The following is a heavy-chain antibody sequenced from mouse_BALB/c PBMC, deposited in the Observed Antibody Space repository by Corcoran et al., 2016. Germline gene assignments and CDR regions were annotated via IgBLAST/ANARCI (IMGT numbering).Heavy chain of an antibody. CDR1: GYTFTNYG. Sequence: QIQLVQSGPELKKPGETVKISCKASGYTFTNYGMNWVKQAPGKGLKWMGWINTYTGEPTYADAFKGRFAFSLETSASTAYLQINNLKNEDTATYFCARRDYDNAMDYWGQGTSVTVSS. CDR3: ARRDYDNAMDY. V-gene: IGHV9-3-1*01. J-gene: IGHJ4*01. D-gene: IGHD2-4*01. CDR2: INTYTGEP.